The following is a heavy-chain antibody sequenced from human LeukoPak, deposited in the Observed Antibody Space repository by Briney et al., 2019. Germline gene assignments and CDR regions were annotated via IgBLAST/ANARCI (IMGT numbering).Heavy chain of an antibody. CDR1: GFTFSSYG. Sequence: QTGGSLRLSCAASGFTFSSYGMNWVRQAPGKGLEWVSYISSSGSTIYYADSVKGRFTISRDNAKNSLYLQMNSLRAEDTAVYYCGRAPGYCSGGSCFPAGNFDYWGQGTLVTVSS. V-gene: IGHV3-48*03. D-gene: IGHD2-15*01. J-gene: IGHJ4*02. CDR2: ISSSGSTI. CDR3: GRAPGYCSGGSCFPAGNFDY.